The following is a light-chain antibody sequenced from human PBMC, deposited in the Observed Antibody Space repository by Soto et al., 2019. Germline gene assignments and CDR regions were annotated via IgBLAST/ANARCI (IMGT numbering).Light chain of an antibody. CDR1: QSLLRSNGDNY. CDR2: LGS. V-gene: IGKV2-28*01. J-gene: IGKJ2*02. CDR3: MQALETPWT. Sequence: DIVMTQSALSLPVTPGEPASISCTSSQSLLRSNGDNYLDWFLQKPGQSPQVLIYLGSNRASGVPDRFSGSGSGTDFTLRISRVEAEDVGVYYCMQALETPWTFGQGTKLEIK.